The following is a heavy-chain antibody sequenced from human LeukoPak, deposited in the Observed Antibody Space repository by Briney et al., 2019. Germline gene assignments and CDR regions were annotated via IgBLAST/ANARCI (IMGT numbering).Heavy chain of an antibody. V-gene: IGHV1-69*05. D-gene: IGHD2-2*01. J-gene: IGHJ4*02. Sequence: SVKVSCTASGGSFSSYAISWVRQAPGQGLEWMGGIFPIFGTANYAQKYQRRVTITTHESTSTANMELSSLRSEDTAVYYCASTFRLRRFDGLYCSSTSCLFDYWGQGTLVTVFS. CDR1: GGSFSSYA. CDR3: ASTFRLRRFDGLYCSSTSCLFDY. CDR2: IFPIFGTA.